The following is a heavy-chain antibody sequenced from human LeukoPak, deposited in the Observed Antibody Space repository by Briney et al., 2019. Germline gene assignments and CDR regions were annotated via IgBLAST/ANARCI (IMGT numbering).Heavy chain of an antibody. J-gene: IGHJ5*02. Sequence: KPGGSLRLPCAASGFTFSSYGMHWVRQAPGKGLEWVSSISSNSKYIYYADSVKGRFTISRDNSKNSLYLQMNSLRGEDTAVYYCARDGSIAVKNWFDPWGQGNLVTVSS. CDR1: GFTFSSYG. CDR3: ARDGSIAVKNWFDP. CDR2: ISSNSKYI. V-gene: IGHV3-21*01. D-gene: IGHD6-19*01.